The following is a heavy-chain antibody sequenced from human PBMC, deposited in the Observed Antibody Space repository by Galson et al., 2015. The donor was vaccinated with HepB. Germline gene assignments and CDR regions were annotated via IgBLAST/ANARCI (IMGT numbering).Heavy chain of an antibody. CDR3: ARGDRISGGYSGYDLDD. Sequence: SVKVSCKASGYTFTRYYINWVRQAPGQGLEWMGIINPSGGSTIYAQKFQGRVTMTRDTSTSTVYLELISLRSEDTAVYYCARGDRISGGYSGYDLDDWGQGTLVTVSS. V-gene: IGHV1-46*03. D-gene: IGHD5-12*01. CDR1: GYTFTRYY. J-gene: IGHJ4*02. CDR2: INPSGGST.